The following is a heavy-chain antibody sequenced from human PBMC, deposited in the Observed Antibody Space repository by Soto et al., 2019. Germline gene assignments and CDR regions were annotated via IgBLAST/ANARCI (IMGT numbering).Heavy chain of an antibody. Sequence: PSETLSLTCTVSGGSISSYYWSWIRQTPGKGLEWIGYIYYSGSTNYNPSLKSRVTISGDTSKNQFSLKLRSVTAADTAVYYCARQGYSGYDGAFDIWGQGTMVTVSS. J-gene: IGHJ3*02. CDR2: IYYSGST. V-gene: IGHV4-59*08. CDR1: GGSISSYY. D-gene: IGHD5-12*01. CDR3: ARQGYSGYDGAFDI.